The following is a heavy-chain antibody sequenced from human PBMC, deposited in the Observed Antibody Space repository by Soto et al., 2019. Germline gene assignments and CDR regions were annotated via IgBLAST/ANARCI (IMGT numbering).Heavy chain of an antibody. CDR2: IGGSGDDT. D-gene: IGHD3-22*01. CDR3: VKGEYYYDGSAYYPFDY. Sequence: GGSLRLSCAASGFTFSSCAMSWVRQAPGKGLEWVSGIGGSGDDTEYTDSVKGRFTISRDNSKNTAYLQMSSLRPEDTAVYYCVKGEYYYDGSAYYPFDYWGQGRMVTVSS. CDR1: GFTFSSCA. J-gene: IGHJ4*02. V-gene: IGHV3-23*01.